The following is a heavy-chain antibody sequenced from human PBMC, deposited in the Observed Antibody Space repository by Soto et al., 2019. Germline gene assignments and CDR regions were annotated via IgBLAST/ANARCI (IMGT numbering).Heavy chain of an antibody. Sequence: GASVKVSCKASGYTFTGYYMHWVRQAPGQGLEWMGWINPNSGGTNYAQKFQGWVTMTRDTSISTACMELSRLRSDDTAVYYCARSPALRFLEWLSPPSSDYYYMDVWGKGTTVTVSS. D-gene: IGHD3-3*01. J-gene: IGHJ6*03. CDR3: ARSPALRFLEWLSPPSSDYYYMDV. V-gene: IGHV1-2*04. CDR2: INPNSGGT. CDR1: GYTFTGYY.